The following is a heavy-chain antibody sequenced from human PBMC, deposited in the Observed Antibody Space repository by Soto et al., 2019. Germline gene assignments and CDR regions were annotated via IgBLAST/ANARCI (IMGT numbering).Heavy chain of an antibody. CDR3: ARDRYGDYAHDY. Sequence: AGGSLRLSCAASGFTFSSYSMNWVRQAPGKELECVSYISSSSRTIYYADSVKGRFTISGDNAKNSLYLQMNSLRDEDTAVYYCARDRYGDYAHDYWGQGTLVTVSS. J-gene: IGHJ4*02. CDR2: ISSSSRTI. V-gene: IGHV3-48*02. D-gene: IGHD4-17*01. CDR1: GFTFSSYS.